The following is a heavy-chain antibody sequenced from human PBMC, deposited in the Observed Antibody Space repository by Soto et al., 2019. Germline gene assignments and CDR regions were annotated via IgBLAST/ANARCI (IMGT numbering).Heavy chain of an antibody. CDR1: GGSISSYY. V-gene: IGHV4-59*08. CDR2: IYYSGST. CDR3: ARLHTWSEYDFWSGENYYYYYTDV. J-gene: IGHJ6*03. Sequence: SLTCTVSGGSISSYYWSWIRHPPGKGLEWIGYIYYSGSTNYNPSLKSRVTISVDTSKNQFSLKLSSVTAADTAVYYCARLHTWSEYDFWSGENYYYYYTDVWGKGTTVTVSS. D-gene: IGHD3-3*01.